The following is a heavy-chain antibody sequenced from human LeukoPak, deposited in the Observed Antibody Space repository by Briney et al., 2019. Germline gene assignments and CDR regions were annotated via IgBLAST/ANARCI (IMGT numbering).Heavy chain of an antibody. CDR3: ATDGAVAGTAYPEY. Sequence: ASVKVSCKASGYTFTGYYVHWVRQAPGQGLEWMGWINPNSGGTKYAQKFQGRVTMTRDTSISTAYMELSSLTSDDTALYYCATDGAVAGTAYPEYWGQGTLVTVSS. V-gene: IGHV1-2*02. J-gene: IGHJ4*02. CDR1: GYTFTGYY. D-gene: IGHD6-19*01. CDR2: INPNSGGT.